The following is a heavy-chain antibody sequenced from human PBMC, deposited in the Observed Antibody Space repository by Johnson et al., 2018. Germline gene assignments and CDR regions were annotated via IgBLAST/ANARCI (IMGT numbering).Heavy chain of an antibody. CDR2: ISYDGSNK. CDR1: GFTFSSYG. V-gene: IGHV3-30*18. D-gene: IGHD5-18*01. J-gene: IGHJ6*03. CDR3: AKDGVGYSYGQYYYMDV. Sequence: QVQLVESEGGVVQPGRSLRLSCAASGFTFSSYGMHWVRQAPGKGLEWVAVISYDGSNKYYADSVKVRFTISRDNSKNTLYLQMNSLRAEDTAVYYCAKDGVGYSYGQYYYMDVWGKGTTVTVSS.